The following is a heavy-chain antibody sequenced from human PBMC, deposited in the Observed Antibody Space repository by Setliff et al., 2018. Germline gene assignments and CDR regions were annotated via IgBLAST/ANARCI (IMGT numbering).Heavy chain of an antibody. V-gene: IGHV4-39*01. CDR3: ASNPFSSGPPYYFDY. D-gene: IGHD6-19*01. CDR1: GGSISSGSYY. Sequence: PSETLSLTCTVSGGSISSGSYYWGWIRQPPRKGLEWIGSIHYSGSTYYNPSLKSRVTISVDTSKNQFSLKLDSVIVADTAVYYCASNPFSSGPPYYFDYWGQGTLVTVSS. J-gene: IGHJ4*02. CDR2: IHYSGST.